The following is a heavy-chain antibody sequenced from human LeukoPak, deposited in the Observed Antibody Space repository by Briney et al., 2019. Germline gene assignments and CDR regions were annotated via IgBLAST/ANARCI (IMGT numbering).Heavy chain of an antibody. Sequence: GALRLSCAVSGFTFSDYYMSWVRQAPGKGLEWVSAISGSGGSTYYADSVKGRFTISRDNSKNTLYLQMNSLRAEDTAVYYCAKDPVLRFLEWSPPGWFDPWGQGTLVTVSS. V-gene: IGHV3-23*01. CDR2: ISGSGGST. D-gene: IGHD3-3*01. CDR3: AKDPVLRFLEWSPPGWFDP. CDR1: GFTFSDYY. J-gene: IGHJ5*02.